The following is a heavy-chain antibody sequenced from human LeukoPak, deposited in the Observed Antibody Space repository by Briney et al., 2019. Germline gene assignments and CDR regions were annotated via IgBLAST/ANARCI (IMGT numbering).Heavy chain of an antibody. D-gene: IGHD2-2*02. CDR1: GFTFTNFA. V-gene: IGHV3-23*01. CDR2: FSGSGGST. J-gene: IGHJ4*02. CDR3: AKDVGYCSSTTCYKPFDY. Sequence: PGGSLRLSCAASGFTFTNFAMSWVRQAPGKGLEWVSAFSGSGGSTHYADSVKGRFTISRDNSKNTLYLQMNSLRAEDTAVYYCAKDVGYCSSTTCYKPFDYWGQGTLVTVSS.